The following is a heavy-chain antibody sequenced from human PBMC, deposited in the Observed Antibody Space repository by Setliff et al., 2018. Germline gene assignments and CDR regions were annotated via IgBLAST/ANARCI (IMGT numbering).Heavy chain of an antibody. CDR1: GASISSGHY. CDR3: ASPRRDDLDSPFDPFDI. D-gene: IGHD3-3*01. CDR2: IYHKGRT. V-gene: IGHV4-38-2*01. Sequence: SETLSLTCDVSGASISSGHYWGWIRQPPGKGLEWIATIYHKGRTYFNPSLQSRVTMSLDRSRNQFSLRLTSVTASDTAVYYCASPRRDDLDSPFDPFDIWGHGTRVTVSS. J-gene: IGHJ3*02.